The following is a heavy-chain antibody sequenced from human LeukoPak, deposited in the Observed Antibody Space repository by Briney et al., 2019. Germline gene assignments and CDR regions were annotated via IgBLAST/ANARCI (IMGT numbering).Heavy chain of an antibody. D-gene: IGHD3-10*01. Sequence: PSETLSLTCTVSGGSISSYYWSWIRQPPGKGLEWIGYIYYSGSTNYNPSLKSRVTISVDTSKNQFSLKLSSVTAADTAVYYCARVRGSGSYYSVIPYYFDYWGQGTLVTVSS. V-gene: IGHV4-59*01. J-gene: IGHJ4*02. CDR2: IYYSGST. CDR1: GGSISSYY. CDR3: ARVRGSGSYYSVIPYYFDY.